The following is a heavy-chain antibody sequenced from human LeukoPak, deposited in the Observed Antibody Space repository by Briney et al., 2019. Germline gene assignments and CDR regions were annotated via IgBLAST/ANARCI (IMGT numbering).Heavy chain of an antibody. CDR1: GGSISSYY. J-gene: IGHJ4*02. CDR2: IYYSGST. V-gene: IGHV4-59*12. CDR3: ARGSRKYSSSSGLDY. D-gene: IGHD6-6*01. Sequence: SETLSLTCTVSGGSISSYYWSWIRQPPGKGLEWIGYIYYSGSTNYNPSLKSRVTMSVDTSKNQFSLKLSSVTAADTAVYYCARGSRKYSSSSGLDYWGQGTLVTVSS.